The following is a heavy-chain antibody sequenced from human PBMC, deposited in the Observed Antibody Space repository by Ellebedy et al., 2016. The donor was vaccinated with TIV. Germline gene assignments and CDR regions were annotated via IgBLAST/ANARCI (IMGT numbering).Heavy chain of an antibody. CDR2: IWYDGSKK. D-gene: IGHD4-23*01. CDR3: ASNGDKGY. J-gene: IGHJ4*02. Sequence: GESLKISXAASGFTFSSYGMHWVRQAPGKGLEWVAVIWYDGSKKYYADSVKGRFTTFRDNSKNTLYLQMNSLRAEDTAVYYCASNGDKGYWGQGTLVTVSS. CDR1: GFTFSSYG. V-gene: IGHV3-33*01.